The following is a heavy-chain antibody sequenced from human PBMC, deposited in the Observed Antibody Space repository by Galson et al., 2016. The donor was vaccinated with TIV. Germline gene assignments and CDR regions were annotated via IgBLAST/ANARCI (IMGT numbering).Heavy chain of an antibody. CDR1: GFTFNTYS. J-gene: IGHJ3*02. Sequence: LRLSCAASGFTFNTYSMNWVRRAPGKGLEWVSSISSSSDYIYYSDSMDGRVTISRDNARKSLYLQMHSLRAEDTAVYYCARHSARATTPAFDIWGQGTMVTVSS. CDR3: ARHSARATTPAFDI. D-gene: IGHD4-11*01. CDR2: ISSSSDYI. V-gene: IGHV3-21*01.